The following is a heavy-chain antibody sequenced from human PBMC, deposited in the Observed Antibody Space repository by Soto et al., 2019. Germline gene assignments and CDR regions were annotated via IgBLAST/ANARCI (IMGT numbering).Heavy chain of an antibody. D-gene: IGHD1-1*01. CDR3: ARENNEYAHYVDY. CDR2: ISSSSSYI. Sequence: GGSLRLSCAASGFTFSSCSMNWVRQAPGKGLEWVSSISSSSSYIYYADSVKGRFTISRDNAKNSLYLQMNSLRAEDTAVYYCARENNEYAHYVDYWGQGTLVTVSS. V-gene: IGHV3-21*01. CDR1: GFTFSSCS. J-gene: IGHJ4*02.